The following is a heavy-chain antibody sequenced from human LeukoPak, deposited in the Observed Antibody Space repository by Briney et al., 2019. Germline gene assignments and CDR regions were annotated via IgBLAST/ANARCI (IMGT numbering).Heavy chain of an antibody. J-gene: IGHJ6*03. Sequence: QAGGSLRLTCAASGFTFSGYWMHWVRRAPGKGLVWVSRINSDGSSTSYADSVKGRFTISRDNAKNTLYLQMNSLRAEDTAVYYSARAPYIGVYMDVWGKGTTVTVSS. CDR3: ARAPYIGVYMDV. V-gene: IGHV3-74*01. CDR2: INSDGSST. D-gene: IGHD3-10*01. CDR1: GFTFSGYW.